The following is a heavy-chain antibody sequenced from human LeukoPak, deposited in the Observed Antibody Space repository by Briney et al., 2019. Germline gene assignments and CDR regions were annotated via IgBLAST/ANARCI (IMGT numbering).Heavy chain of an antibody. D-gene: IGHD3-3*01. CDR2: IYYSGST. CDR3: ARQMFWSGYYVY. J-gene: IGHJ4*02. CDR1: GGSISSSSYY. V-gene: IGHV4-39*01. Sequence: SETLSLTCTVSGGSISSSSYYWGWIRQPPGKGLEWIGSIYYSGSTYYNPSLESRVTISVDTSKNQFSLKLSSVTAADTAVYYCARQMFWSGYYVYWGQGTLVTVSS.